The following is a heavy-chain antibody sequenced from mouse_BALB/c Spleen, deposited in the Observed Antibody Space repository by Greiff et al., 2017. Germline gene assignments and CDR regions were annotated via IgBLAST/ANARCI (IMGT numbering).Heavy chain of an antibody. CDR1: GFTFSSYG. CDR3: ARQGITTRIYAMDY. J-gene: IGHJ4*01. CDR2: ISSCGSYT. D-gene: IGHD2-4*01. V-gene: IGHV5-6*01. Sequence: EVKLVESGGDLVKPGGSLKLSCAASGFTFSSYGMSWVRQTPDKRLEWVATISSCGSYTYYPDSVKGRFTISRDNAKNTLYLQMSSLKSEDTAMYYCARQGITTRIYAMDYWGQGTSVTVSS.